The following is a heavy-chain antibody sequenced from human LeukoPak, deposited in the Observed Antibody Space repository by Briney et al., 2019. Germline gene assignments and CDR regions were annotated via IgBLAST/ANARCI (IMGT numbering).Heavy chain of an antibody. V-gene: IGHV3-23*01. CDR1: GFTFRRYA. J-gene: IGHJ3*02. Sequence: GGSLRLSCAASGFTFRRYAMNWVRQAPGKGLEWISVISENGGRTYYADSVKGRFTISRDNSKNTLYLQMNSLRAEDTAVYYCARAYVDILTGYYLLDAFDIWGQGTMVTVSS. CDR2: ISENGGRT. CDR3: ARAYVDILTGYYLLDAFDI. D-gene: IGHD3-9*01.